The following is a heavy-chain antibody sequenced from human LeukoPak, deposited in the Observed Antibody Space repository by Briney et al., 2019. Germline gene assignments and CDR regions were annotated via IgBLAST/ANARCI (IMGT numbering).Heavy chain of an antibody. V-gene: IGHV4-4*07. D-gene: IGHD1-7*01. CDR3: ARKRGGGNYYFDN. Sequence: PSETLSLTCAVSGGSISSSNYWSWIRQPAGKGLEWIGQIYTSGSTNYNPSLKSRVTMSVDTSKNQFSLKLSSVTAADTAVYYCARKRGGGNYYFDNWGQGTLVTVSS. J-gene: IGHJ4*02. CDR2: IYTSGST. CDR1: GGSISSSNY.